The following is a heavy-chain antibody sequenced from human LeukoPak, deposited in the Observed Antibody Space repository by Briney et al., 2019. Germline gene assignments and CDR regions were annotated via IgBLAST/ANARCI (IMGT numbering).Heavy chain of an antibody. CDR3: ARASTMVRGVILPSFDY. CDR1: GYTFTSYY. CDR2: INPSGGST. Sequence: ASVKVSCKASGYTFTSYYMHWVRQAPGQGLEWMGIINPSGGSTSYAQKFQGRVTMTRDTSTSTVYMELSSLRSEDTAVYYCARASTMVRGVILPSFDYWGQGTLVTVSS. V-gene: IGHV1-46*01. D-gene: IGHD3-10*01. J-gene: IGHJ4*02.